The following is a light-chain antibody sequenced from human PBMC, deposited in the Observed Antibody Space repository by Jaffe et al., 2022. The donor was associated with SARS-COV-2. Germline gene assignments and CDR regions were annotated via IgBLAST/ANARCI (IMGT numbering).Light chain of an antibody. CDR3: ATWEDSLNGWV. CDR1: RSNIGSNT. V-gene: IGLV1-44*01. J-gene: IGLJ3*02. Sequence: QSVLTQPPSASGTPGQRVTISCSGSRSNIGSNTVNWYQQLPGTAPKLLVHSNNLRPSGVADRFSGSKSGTSASLAISGLQSEDEADYYCATWEDSLNGWVFGGGTKLTVL. CDR2: SNN.